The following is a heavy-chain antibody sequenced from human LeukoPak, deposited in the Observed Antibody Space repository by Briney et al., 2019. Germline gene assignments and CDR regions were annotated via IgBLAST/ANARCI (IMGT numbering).Heavy chain of an antibody. CDR2: FDPEDGET. Sequence: ASVKVSCKVSGYTLTELSMHWVRQAPGKGLEWMGGFDPEDGETIYAQKFQGRGTMTEDTSTDTAYMELSSLRSEDTAVYYCANRGGERRAAAFDIWGQGTMVTVSS. CDR3: ANRGGERRAAAFDI. J-gene: IGHJ3*02. D-gene: IGHD1-1*01. CDR1: GYTLTELS. V-gene: IGHV1-24*01.